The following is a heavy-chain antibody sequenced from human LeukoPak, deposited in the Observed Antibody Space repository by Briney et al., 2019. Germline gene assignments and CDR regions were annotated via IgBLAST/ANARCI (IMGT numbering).Heavy chain of an antibody. CDR1: GYSFTGYW. CDR2: IYPGDSDT. Sequence: GESLKISCKGAGYSFTGYWIGWVRQMPGKGLEWVGIIYPGDSDTRYSPSFQGQVTISADKSISTAYLQWSSLKASDTAMYYCARRIEDYMDVWGKGTTVTVSS. D-gene: IGHD2-15*01. CDR3: ARRIEDYMDV. V-gene: IGHV5-51*01. J-gene: IGHJ6*03.